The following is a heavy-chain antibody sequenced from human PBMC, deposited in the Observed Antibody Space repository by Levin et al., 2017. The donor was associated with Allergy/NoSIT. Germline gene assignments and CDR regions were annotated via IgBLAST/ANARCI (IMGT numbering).Heavy chain of an antibody. J-gene: IGHJ4*02. CDR2: ITSNGPHE. Sequence: GESLKISCTASGFAFNTYGLQWVRQAPGKGLEWVAIITSNGPHEYYAESVRARFTVSRDDSKNTVFLQMNSLRPEDTATYYCAKGGDFDFWGQGTLVTVSS. V-gene: IGHV3-30*18. CDR3: AKGGDFDF. CDR1: GFAFNTYG. D-gene: IGHD3-16*01.